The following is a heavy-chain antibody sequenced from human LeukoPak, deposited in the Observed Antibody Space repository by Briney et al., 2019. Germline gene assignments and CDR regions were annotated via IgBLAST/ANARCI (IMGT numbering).Heavy chain of an antibody. CDR2: INHSGST. V-gene: IGHV4-34*01. D-gene: IGHD5-18*01. CDR3: ARTDLRGYSYGIDY. CDR1: GGSFSGYY. Sequence: SSETLSLTCAVHGGSFSGYYWSWIRQPPGKGLEWIGEINHSGSTNYNPSLKSRVTISVDTSKNQFSLKLSSVTAADTAVYYCARTDLRGYSYGIDYWGQGTLVTVSS. J-gene: IGHJ4*02.